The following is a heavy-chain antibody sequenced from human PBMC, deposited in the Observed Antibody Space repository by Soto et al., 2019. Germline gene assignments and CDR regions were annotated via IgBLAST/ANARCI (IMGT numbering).Heavy chain of an antibody. CDR3: ARALITMVRGVTGSFDI. D-gene: IGHD3-10*01. Sequence: GGSLRLSCAASGFTFSSYGMHWVRQAPGKGLEWVAVIWYDGSNKYYADSVKGRFTISRDNSKNTLYLQMNSLRAEDTAVYYCARALITMVRGVTGSFDIWGQGTMVTVSS. V-gene: IGHV3-33*01. CDR1: GFTFSSYG. CDR2: IWYDGSNK. J-gene: IGHJ3*02.